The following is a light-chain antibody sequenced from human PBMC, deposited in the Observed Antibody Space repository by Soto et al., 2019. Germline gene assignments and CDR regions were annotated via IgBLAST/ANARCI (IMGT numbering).Light chain of an antibody. J-gene: IGLJ3*02. CDR3: QSYDSSLSGWV. CDR2: GNS. V-gene: IGLV1-40*01. CDR1: SSNIGAGYD. Sequence: QSVLTQPPSVSGAPGQRVTISCTGSSSNIGAGYDVHWYQQLPGTAPKLLIYGNSNRPSGVPDRFSGSKSGTSLSLAITGLQAEDEADYYCQSYDSSLSGWVFGGGTKVTVL.